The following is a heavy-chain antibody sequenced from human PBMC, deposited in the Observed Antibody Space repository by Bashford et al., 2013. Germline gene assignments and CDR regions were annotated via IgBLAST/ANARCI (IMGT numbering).Heavy chain of an antibody. V-gene: IGHV4-39*01. CDR3: ARGRGSYFDY. CDR2: VYYSGST. D-gene: IGHD1-26*01. Sequence: RQAPGKGLEWIGSVYYSGSTTYNPSLESRVTISVDTSKNQFSLRLDSVTAADTAVYYCARGRGSYFDYWGQGTLVTVSS. J-gene: IGHJ4*02.